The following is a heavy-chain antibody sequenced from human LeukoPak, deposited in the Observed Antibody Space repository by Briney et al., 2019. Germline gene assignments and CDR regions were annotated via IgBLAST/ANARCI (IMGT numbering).Heavy chain of an antibody. Sequence: ASVKVSCKASGYTFTTSYMHWVRQAPGQGLEWMGIINLSGGTATYTQKLQGRVTMTRDTSTSTFYMELSRLRSEDTAIYYCTAGRVPNLFDYWGQGTLGTVSS. CDR2: INLSGGTA. J-gene: IGHJ4*02. CDR1: GYTFTTSY. CDR3: TAGRVPNLFDY. D-gene: IGHD1-26*01. V-gene: IGHV1-46*01.